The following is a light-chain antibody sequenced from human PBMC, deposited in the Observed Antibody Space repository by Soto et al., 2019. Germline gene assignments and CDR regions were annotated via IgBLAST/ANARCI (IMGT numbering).Light chain of an antibody. CDR1: QSVSDNY. CDR2: GSS. Sequence: DIVLTQSPGTLSLSPGERATLSCRASQSVSDNYLAWYQQKPGQSPRLLIYGSSDRATGIPDRFSGSGSGTDFTLTISRVEPDDFAVYYCQQYDSSPPYTFGQGTKLEIK. J-gene: IGKJ2*01. V-gene: IGKV3-20*01. CDR3: QQYDSSPPYT.